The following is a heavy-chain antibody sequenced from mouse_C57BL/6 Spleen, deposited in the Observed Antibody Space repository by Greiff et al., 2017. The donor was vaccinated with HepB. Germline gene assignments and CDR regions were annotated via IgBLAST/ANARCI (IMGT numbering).Heavy chain of an antibody. V-gene: IGHV1-80*01. CDR3: ARGANWDRGYFDV. D-gene: IGHD4-1*01. Sequence: QVQLQQSGAELVKPGASVKISCKASGYAFSSYWMNWVKQRPGKGLEWIGQIYPGDGDTNYNGKFKGKATLTADKSSSTAYMQLSSLTSEDSAVYFCARGANWDRGYFDVWGTGTTVTVSS. J-gene: IGHJ1*03. CDR2: IYPGDGDT. CDR1: GYAFSSYW.